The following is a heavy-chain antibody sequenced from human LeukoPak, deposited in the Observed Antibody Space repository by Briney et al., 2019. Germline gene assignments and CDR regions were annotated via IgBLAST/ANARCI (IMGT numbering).Heavy chain of an antibody. CDR2: INSDGSST. CDR1: GFTFSSYW. CDR3: AADTAMVYYFDY. J-gene: IGHJ4*02. D-gene: IGHD5-18*01. V-gene: IGHV3-74*01. Sequence: GGSLRLSCAASGFTFSSYWMHWVRQAPGKGLVWVSRINSDGSSTSYVDSVKGRFTISRDNAKNTLYLQMNSLRAEDTAVYYCAADTAMVYYFDYWGQGTPVTVSS.